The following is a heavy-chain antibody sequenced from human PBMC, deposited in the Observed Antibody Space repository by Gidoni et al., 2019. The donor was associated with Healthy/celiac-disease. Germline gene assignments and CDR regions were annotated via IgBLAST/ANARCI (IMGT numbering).Heavy chain of an antibody. CDR3: ARESNSIFGVVTVEYYYYYMDV. J-gene: IGHJ6*03. V-gene: IGHV4-61*02. D-gene: IGHD3-3*01. CDR1: GGSISSGSYY. Sequence: QVQLQESGPGLVKPSQTLSLTCTVSGGSISSGSYYWSWIRQPAGKGLEWIGRIYTSGSTNYNPSLKSRVTISVDTSKNQFSLKLSSVTAADTAVYYCARESNSIFGVVTVEYYYYYMDVWGKGTTVTVSS. CDR2: IYTSGST.